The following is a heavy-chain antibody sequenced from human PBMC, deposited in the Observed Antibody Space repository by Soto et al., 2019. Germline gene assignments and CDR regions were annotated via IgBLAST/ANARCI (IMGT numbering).Heavy chain of an antibody. D-gene: IGHD2-2*01. Sequence: ASVKVSCKVSGYTLTEFSMHWVRQGSGKRLDWMGGFDPEDGETIYAQKFQGRVTMTEDTSTDTAYMELSSLRSEDTAVYYCATELGYCSSTSCYDAFDIWGQRTTVTVSS. V-gene: IGHV1-24*01. CDR1: GYTLTEFS. CDR2: FDPEDGET. CDR3: ATELGYCSSTSCYDAFDI. J-gene: IGHJ3*02.